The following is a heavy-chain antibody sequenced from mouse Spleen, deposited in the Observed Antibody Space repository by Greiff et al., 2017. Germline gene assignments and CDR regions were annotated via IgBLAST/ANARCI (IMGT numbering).Heavy chain of an antibody. V-gene: IGHV5-17*01. J-gene: IGHJ4*01. CDR3: ARQGYGNYEYYYAMDY. CDR2: ISSGSSTI. D-gene: IGHD2-1*01. Sequence: DVKLVESGGGLVKPGGSLKLSCAASGFTFSDYGMHWVRQAPEKGLEWVAYISSGSSTIYYADTVKGRFTISRDNAKNTLFLQMTSLRSEDTAMYYCARQGYGNYEYYYAMDYWGQGTSVTVSS. CDR1: GFTFSDYG.